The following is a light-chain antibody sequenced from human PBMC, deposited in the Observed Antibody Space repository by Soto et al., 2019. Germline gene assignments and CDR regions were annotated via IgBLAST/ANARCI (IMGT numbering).Light chain of an antibody. CDR3: QQYGNSWT. CDR1: QSVRSSY. Sequence: EIALYHSPGTLSLCTWESAALSWLARQSVRSSYLAGSQQKPGQAPRLLIYGASSRATGIPERFSGSGSGTDFTLTISRLEPEDFAVYYCQQYGNSWTFGQGTKVDIK. CDR2: GAS. J-gene: IGKJ1*01. V-gene: IGKV3-20*01.